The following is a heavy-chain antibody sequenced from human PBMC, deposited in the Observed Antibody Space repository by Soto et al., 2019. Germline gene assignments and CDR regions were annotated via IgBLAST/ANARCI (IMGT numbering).Heavy chain of an antibody. J-gene: IGHJ1*01. CDR3: VKAAGGNYFQH. CDR2: LSGSGGTT. V-gene: IGHV3-23*01. D-gene: IGHD2-15*01. CDR1: GFTFA. Sequence: PVGSLRLSCAASGFTFAMSWVRQTPGKGLEWVSTLSGSGGTTYYADSVKGQFTISRDNSKSTLYLQMNSLRAEDTAVYYCVKAAGGNYFQHWGPGTLVTVSS.